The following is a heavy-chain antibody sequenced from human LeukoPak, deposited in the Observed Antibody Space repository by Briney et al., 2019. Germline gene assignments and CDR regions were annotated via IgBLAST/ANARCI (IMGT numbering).Heavy chain of an antibody. D-gene: IGHD4-17*01. Sequence: PGGSLRLSCVASGFTFSRYWMHWVRQAPGKELVWVSRISSDHSSTNYADSVKGRFTVSRDNAKNTLYLQMNNLRAGDTALYYCARPSEDYGDYGGYFDSWGQGTLVTVSS. CDR2: ISSDHSST. J-gene: IGHJ4*02. CDR1: GFTFSRYW. V-gene: IGHV3-74*01. CDR3: ARPSEDYGDYGGYFDS.